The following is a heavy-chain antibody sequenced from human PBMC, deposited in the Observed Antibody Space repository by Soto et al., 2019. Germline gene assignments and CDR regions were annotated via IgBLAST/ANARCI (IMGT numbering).Heavy chain of an antibody. CDR3: AKDRDLSFLVYARGINWLDP. V-gene: IGHV3-23*01. Sequence: GGSLRLSCAASGFTFSSYAMSWVRQAPGKGLEWVSAISGSGGSTYYADSVKGRFTISRDNSKNTLYLQMNSLRAEDTAVYYCAKDRDLSFLVYARGINWLDPWGPGTLVTVSS. CDR2: ISGSGGST. J-gene: IGHJ5*02. D-gene: IGHD2-8*01. CDR1: GFTFSSYA.